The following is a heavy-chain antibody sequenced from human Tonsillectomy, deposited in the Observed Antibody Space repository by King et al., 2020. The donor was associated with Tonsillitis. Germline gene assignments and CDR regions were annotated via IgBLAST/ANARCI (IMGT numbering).Heavy chain of an antibody. J-gene: IGHJ4*02. V-gene: IGHV3-66*01. CDR2: IYSGGST. Sequence: QLVQSGGGLVQPGGSLRLSCAASGFTVSSNYMSWVRQAPGKGLEWVSVIYSGGSTYYADSVKGRFTIPRDNSKNTPYLQMNSLRAEDTAVYYWARGEMATIPWHYWGQGTLVAVSS. CDR1: GFTVSSNY. CDR3: ARGEMATIPWHY. D-gene: IGHD5-24*01.